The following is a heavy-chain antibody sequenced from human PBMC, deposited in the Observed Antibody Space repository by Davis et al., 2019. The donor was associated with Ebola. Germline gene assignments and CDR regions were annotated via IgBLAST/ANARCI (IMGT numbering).Heavy chain of an antibody. CDR1: GFTFSSYW. Sequence: HTGGSLRLSCAASGFTFSSYWMHWVRQAPGKGLVWVSRINSDGSSTSYADSVKGRFSISRDNAKNTLYLQMNSLRAEDTAVYYCAKVSAQFPRVRYSGSTIDYWGQGTLVTVSS. D-gene: IGHD1-26*01. J-gene: IGHJ4*02. CDR2: INSDGSST. V-gene: IGHV3-74*01. CDR3: AKVSAQFPRVRYSGSTIDY.